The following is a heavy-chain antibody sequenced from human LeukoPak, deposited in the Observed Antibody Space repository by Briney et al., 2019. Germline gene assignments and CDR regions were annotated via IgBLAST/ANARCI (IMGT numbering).Heavy chain of an antibody. Sequence: GGSLRLSCAASGFTFSSDWMHWVRQAPGKGLVCASYINGDGSSTNYADSVRGRFTISRDNAKKTLYLQMNSLRDEDTAVYYRVRGLDSWGLGTLVTVSS. CDR3: VRGLDS. D-gene: IGHD3-16*01. V-gene: IGHV3-74*01. CDR1: GFTFSSDW. CDR2: INGDGSST. J-gene: IGHJ5*01.